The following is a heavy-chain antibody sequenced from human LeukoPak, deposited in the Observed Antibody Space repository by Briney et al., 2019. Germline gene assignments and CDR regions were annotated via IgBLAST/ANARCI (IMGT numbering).Heavy chain of an antibody. CDR1: GGSFSGYY. CDR2: INHSGST. J-gene: IGHJ4*02. V-gene: IGHV4-34*01. CDR3: ARIRRYSSGWYVGY. D-gene: IGHD6-19*01. Sequence: SETLSLTCAVYGGSFSGYYWSWIRQPPGKGLEWIGEINHSGSTNYNPSLKSRVTISVGTSKNQFSLKLSSVTAADTAVYYCARIRRYSSGWYVGYWGQGTLVTVSS.